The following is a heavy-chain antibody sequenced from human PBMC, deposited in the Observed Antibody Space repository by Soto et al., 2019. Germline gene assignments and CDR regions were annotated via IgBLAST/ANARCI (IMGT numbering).Heavy chain of an antibody. CDR3: ATGILAARLRSFAY. V-gene: IGHV1-24*01. Sequence: ASVKVSCKVSGYTLTELSMHWVRQAPGKGLEWMGGFDPEDGETIYAQKFQGRVTMTEDTSTDTAYMELSSLRSEDAAVYYCATGILAARLRSFAYWGQGTLVTVSS. D-gene: IGHD6-6*01. J-gene: IGHJ4*02. CDR2: FDPEDGET. CDR1: GYTLTELS.